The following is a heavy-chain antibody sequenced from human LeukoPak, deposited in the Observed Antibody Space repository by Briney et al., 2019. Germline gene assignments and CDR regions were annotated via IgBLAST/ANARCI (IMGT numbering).Heavy chain of an antibody. CDR1: GFTFSDYY. CDR2: ISSSGSTI. J-gene: IGHJ4*02. CDR3: ARAHYYDSSGYPDPFDY. Sequence: GGSLRLSCAASGFTFSDYYMSWIRQAPGKGLDWVSYISSSGSTIYYADSVKGRFTISRDNAKNSLYLQMNSLRAEDTAVYYCARAHYYDSSGYPDPFDYWGQGTLVTVSS. V-gene: IGHV3-11*04. D-gene: IGHD3-22*01.